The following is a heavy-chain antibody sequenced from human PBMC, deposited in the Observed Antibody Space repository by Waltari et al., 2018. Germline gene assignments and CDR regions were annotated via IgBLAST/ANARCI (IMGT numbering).Heavy chain of an antibody. CDR3: ARDPTLMIVVVDDAFDI. CDR1: GSTFTSYA. Sequence: QVQLVQSGSELKKPGASVKVSCKASGSTFTSYAMNWVRQAPGQGLEWMGWINTNTGNPTYAQGFTGRFVFSLDTYVSTAYLQISSLKAEDTAVYYCARDPTLMIVVVDDAFDIWGQGTMVTVSS. D-gene: IGHD3-22*01. CDR2: INTNTGNP. V-gene: IGHV7-4-1*02. J-gene: IGHJ3*02.